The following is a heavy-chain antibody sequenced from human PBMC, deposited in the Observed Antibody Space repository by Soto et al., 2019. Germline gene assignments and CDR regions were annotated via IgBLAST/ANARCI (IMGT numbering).Heavy chain of an antibody. J-gene: IGHJ6*02. D-gene: IGHD3-10*01. Sequence: HVQLQESGPGLVKPSQTLSLTCTVSGGSISSGGYYWSWIRQHPGKGLEWIGYIYYSGSTYYNPSLESRVTISVDTSKNQFSLKLSSVTAADTAVYYCAREYMVRGVNYYYYNGMDVWCQGTTVTVSS. CDR1: GGSISSGGYY. V-gene: IGHV4-31*03. CDR3: AREYMVRGVNYYYYNGMDV. CDR2: IYYSGST.